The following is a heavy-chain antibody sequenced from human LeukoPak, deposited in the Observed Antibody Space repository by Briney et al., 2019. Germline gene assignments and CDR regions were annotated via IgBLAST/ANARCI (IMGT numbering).Heavy chain of an antibody. D-gene: IGHD3-10*01. J-gene: IGHJ3*02. CDR1: GGTFSSYA. CDR2: IIPIFGTA. V-gene: IGHV1-69*05. Sequence: SVKVSCKASGGTFSSYAISWVRQAPGQGLEWMGGIIPIFGTANYAQKFQGRVTITTDESTSTAYMELSSLGSEDTAVYYCARDPGDYYGSGSYAFDIWGQGTMVTVSS. CDR3: ARDPGDYYGSGSYAFDI.